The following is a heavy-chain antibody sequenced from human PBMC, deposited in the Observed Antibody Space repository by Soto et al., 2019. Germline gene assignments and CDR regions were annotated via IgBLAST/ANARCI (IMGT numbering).Heavy chain of an antibody. CDR2: INHSGST. V-gene: IGHV4-34*01. CDR1: GRSFSGYY. CDR3: AREGLRSYYYYMDV. J-gene: IGHJ6*03. D-gene: IGHD4-17*01. Sequence: ETLSLTCAVYGRSFSGYYWSWVRQPPGKGLEWIGEINHSGSTNYNPSLKSRVTISVDTSKNQFSLKLSSVTAADTAVYYCAREGLRSYYYYMDVWGKGTTVTVSS.